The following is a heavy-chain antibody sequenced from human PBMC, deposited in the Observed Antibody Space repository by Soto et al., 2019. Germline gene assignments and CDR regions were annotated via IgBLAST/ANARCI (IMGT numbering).Heavy chain of an antibody. CDR1: GFTFSNYW. Sequence: GGSLRLSCAASGFTFSNYWMSWVHQAPGKGLEWVANIKQDGSEKFYVDSVKGRFTISRDNAKNSLYLQMNSLRAEDTAVYYCARRGFTYGVFDYWGQGRRVTVSS. CDR3: ARRGFTYGVFDY. J-gene: IGHJ4*02. V-gene: IGHV3-7*05. D-gene: IGHD5-18*01. CDR2: IKQDGSEK.